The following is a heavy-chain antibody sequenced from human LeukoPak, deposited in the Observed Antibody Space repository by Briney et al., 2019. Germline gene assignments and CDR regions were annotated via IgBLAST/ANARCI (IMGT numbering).Heavy chain of an antibody. D-gene: IGHD3-22*01. J-gene: IGHJ4*02. Sequence: NPSETLSLTCAVYGGSFSGYYWSWIRQPPGKGLGWIGEINHSGSTNYNPSLKSRVTISVDTSKNQFSLKLSSVTAADTAVYYCAREYYYDSSGYGYWGQGTLVTVSS. CDR1: GGSFSGYY. V-gene: IGHV4-34*01. CDR2: INHSGST. CDR3: AREYYYDSSGYGY.